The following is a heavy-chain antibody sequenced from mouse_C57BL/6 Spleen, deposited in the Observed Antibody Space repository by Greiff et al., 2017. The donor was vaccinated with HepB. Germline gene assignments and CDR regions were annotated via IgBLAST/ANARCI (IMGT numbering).Heavy chain of an antibody. Sequence: QVQLQQSGAELVRPGASVKLSCKASGYTFTDYYINWVKQRPGQGLEWIARIYPGSGNTYYNEKFKGKATLTAEKSSSTAYMQLSSLTSEDSAVYFCARGGGYYYGDYAMDYWGQGTSVTVSS. CDR2: IYPGSGNT. CDR1: GYTFTDYY. V-gene: IGHV1-76*01. D-gene: IGHD1-1*01. CDR3: ARGGGYYYGDYAMDY. J-gene: IGHJ4*01.